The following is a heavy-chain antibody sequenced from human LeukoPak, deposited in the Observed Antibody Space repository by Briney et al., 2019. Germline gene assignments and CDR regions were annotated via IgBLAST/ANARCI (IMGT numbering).Heavy chain of an antibody. J-gene: IGHJ4*02. CDR1: GGSFSGYY. CDR2: INHSGST. D-gene: IGHD3-16*02. V-gene: IGHV4-34*01. CDR3: ARRKIIMITFGGVIVKPTFDY. Sequence: SETLSLTCAVYGGSFSGYYWSWIRQPPGKGLEWIGEINHSGSTNYNPSLKSRVTISVDTSKNQFSLKLSSVTAADTAVYYCARRKIIMITFGGVIVKPTFDYWGQGTLVTVSS.